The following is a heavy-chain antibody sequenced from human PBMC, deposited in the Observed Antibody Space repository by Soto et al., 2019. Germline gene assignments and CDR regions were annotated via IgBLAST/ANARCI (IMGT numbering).Heavy chain of an antibody. D-gene: IGHD4-4*01. V-gene: IGHV5-51*01. Sequence: GESLKISCKGSGYTFTDYWIGWVRQLPGKGLEWMGIIYPCDSDTRYSPYFQGHVTITVDKSTSTAYLQWNTLKASDTAMYYCARYISNFRYYRYAMAFWGQGTTVTLSS. J-gene: IGHJ6*02. CDR3: ARYISNFRYYRYAMAF. CDR2: IYPCDSDT. CDR1: GYTFTDYW.